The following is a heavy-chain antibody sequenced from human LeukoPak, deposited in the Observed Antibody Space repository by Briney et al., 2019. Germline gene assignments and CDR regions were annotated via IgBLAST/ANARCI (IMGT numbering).Heavy chain of an antibody. J-gene: IGHJ4*02. CDR3: AKDHYDSSGYPFDY. V-gene: IGHV4-34*01. D-gene: IGHD3-22*01. CDR1: GGSFSGYY. Sequence: PSETLSLTCAVYGGSFSGYYWSWLRQPPGKGLEWIGEINHSGSTNYNPSLKSRVTISVDTSKNHFSLKLRSVTAADTAVYYCAKDHYDSSGYPFDYWGQGTLVTVSS. CDR2: INHSGST.